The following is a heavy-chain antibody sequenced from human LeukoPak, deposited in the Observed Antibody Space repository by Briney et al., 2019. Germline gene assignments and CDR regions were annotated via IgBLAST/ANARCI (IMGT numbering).Heavy chain of an antibody. V-gene: IGHV4-59*08. CDR1: GASIISYH. CDR2: VHYSGSP. D-gene: IGHD5-24*01. J-gene: IGHJ4*02. CDR3: ARSPLESRRDAYNFYFDY. Sequence: SETVSLTCSVSGASIISYHWRWVRQPPGKGLEWIGFVHYSGSPNYNPSLNSRVTISADTSKTHFSLSLTSVTAADTALYYCARSPLESRRDAYNFYFDYWGQGALVTVSS.